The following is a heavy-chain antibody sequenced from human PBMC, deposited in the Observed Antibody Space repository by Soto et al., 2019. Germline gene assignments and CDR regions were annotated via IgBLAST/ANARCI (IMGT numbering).Heavy chain of an antibody. CDR3: ARDPRNIVGTDAFDI. D-gene: IGHD1-26*01. J-gene: IGHJ3*02. Sequence: QVQLVESGGGVVQPGRSLRLSCAASGFTFSTYDMHWVRQPPGKGLEWVALIWYDGSIKYYADSVKGRFTISRDNSRNTLYLQMNSLTAEDTAVYYCARDPRNIVGTDAFDIWGQGTMVTVSS. V-gene: IGHV3-33*01. CDR1: GFTFSTYD. CDR2: IWYDGSIK.